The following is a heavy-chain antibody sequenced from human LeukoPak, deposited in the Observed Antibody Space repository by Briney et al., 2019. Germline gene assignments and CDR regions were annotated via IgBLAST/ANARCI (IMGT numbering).Heavy chain of an antibody. V-gene: IGHV3-74*01. CDR1: GFTFSSYW. J-gene: IGHJ4*02. D-gene: IGHD2-21*02. CDR2: INSDGSST. Sequence: QTGGSLRLSCAASGFTFSSYWMHWVRQAPGKGLVWVSRINSDGSSTSYADSVKGRFTISRDNAKNTLYLQMNSLRAEDTAVYYCARGSSNCGGDCYIDYWGQGTLVTVSS. CDR3: ARGSSNCGGDCYIDY.